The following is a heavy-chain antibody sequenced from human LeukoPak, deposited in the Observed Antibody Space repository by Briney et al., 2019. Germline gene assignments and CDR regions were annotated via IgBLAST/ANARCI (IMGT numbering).Heavy chain of an antibody. D-gene: IGHD3-22*01. CDR2: IIPIFGTA. CDR3: ASLRSDSSGYYNLRIDY. CDR1: GGTFSSYA. V-gene: IGHV1-69*13. Sequence: SVTVSCTASGGTFSSYAISWVRQAPGQGLEWMGGIIPIFGTANYAQKFQGRVAITADESTSTAYMELSSLRSEDTAVYYCASLRSDSSGYYNLRIDYWGQGTLVTVSS. J-gene: IGHJ4*02.